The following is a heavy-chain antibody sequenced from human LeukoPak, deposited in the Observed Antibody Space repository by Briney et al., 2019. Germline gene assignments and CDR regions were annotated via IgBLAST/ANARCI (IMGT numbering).Heavy chain of an antibody. V-gene: IGHV4-31*03. J-gene: IGHJ4*02. CDR1: GGSISSGGYY. CDR3: ASGGWDQPRVFDY. CDR2: IYYSGST. Sequence: TQTLSLTCTVSGGSISSGGYYWSWIRQHPGKGLEWIGYIYYSGSTYYNPSLKSRVTISVDTSKNQFSLKLSSVTAADTAVYYCASGGWDQPRVFDYWGQGTLVTASS. D-gene: IGHD1-26*01.